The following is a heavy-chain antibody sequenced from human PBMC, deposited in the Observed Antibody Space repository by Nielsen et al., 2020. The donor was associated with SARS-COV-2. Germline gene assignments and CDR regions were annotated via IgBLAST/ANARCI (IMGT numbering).Heavy chain of an antibody. CDR2: INPNSGGT. CDR1: GYTFTGYY. Sequence: ASVKVSCKASGYTFTGYYMHWVRQAPGQGLEWMGWINPNSGGTNYAQKFQGRITMTRDTSISTAYMELSSLRSEDTAVYYCATDLGLDYWGQGTLVTVSS. V-gene: IGHV1-2*02. J-gene: IGHJ4*02. CDR3: ATDLGLDY.